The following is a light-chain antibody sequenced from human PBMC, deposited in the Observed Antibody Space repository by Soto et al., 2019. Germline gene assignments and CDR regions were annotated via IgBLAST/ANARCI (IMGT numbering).Light chain of an antibody. CDR1: QSVSNN. V-gene: IGKV3-11*01. CDR3: QQRINWRGA. J-gene: IGKJ1*01. Sequence: EIVLTQSPATLSLSPGERATLSCRASQSVSNNLAWYQQIPGQAPRLLIYDATNRATGIPARFSGSGSGTDLTLTISSLEPEDFAVYYCQQRINWRGAFGQGTKVEIK. CDR2: DAT.